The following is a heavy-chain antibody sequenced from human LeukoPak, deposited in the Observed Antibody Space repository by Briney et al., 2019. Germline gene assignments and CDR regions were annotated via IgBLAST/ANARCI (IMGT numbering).Heavy chain of an antibody. CDR2: VHYSGST. CDR1: GGSVSSGSYY. V-gene: IGHV4-61*01. CDR3: ARQYSSSWYYFDY. D-gene: IGHD6-13*01. Sequence: SSETLSLTCTVSGGSVSSGSYYCSWIRQPPGKGLEWIGYVHYSGSTNYNPSLKSRVTMSVDTSKNQFSLKLSSVTAADTAFYYCARQYSSSWYYFDYWGHGTLVTVSS. J-gene: IGHJ4*01.